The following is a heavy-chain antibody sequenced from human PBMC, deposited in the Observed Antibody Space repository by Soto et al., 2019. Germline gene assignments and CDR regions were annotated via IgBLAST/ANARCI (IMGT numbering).Heavy chain of an antibody. V-gene: IGHV4-30-4*01. J-gene: IGHJ4*02. CDR2: IYYSGTT. Sequence: SETLSLTCTVSGGSIGSGDYYWSWIRQPPGKGLEWLGYIYYSGTTYYNPSLKSRLTISGATSKNQFSLKLSSVTAADTAVYYYARGFPPKFDYWGQGTLVTVSS. CDR1: GGSIGSGDYY. D-gene: IGHD2-21*01. CDR3: ARGFPPKFDY.